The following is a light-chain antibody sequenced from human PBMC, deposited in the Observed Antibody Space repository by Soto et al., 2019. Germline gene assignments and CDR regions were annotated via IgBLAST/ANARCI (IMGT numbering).Light chain of an antibody. Sequence: EIVMTQSPATLSVSPGERATLSCRASQSVSSTLAWYQQKPGQVPRLLIYGASTRATGIPARFSGSGSGTEFTLTISSLQSEDFAVYYCQQYNNWPPTFGQGTKLEIK. CDR1: QSVSST. V-gene: IGKV3-15*01. CDR2: GAS. CDR3: QQYNNWPPT. J-gene: IGKJ2*01.